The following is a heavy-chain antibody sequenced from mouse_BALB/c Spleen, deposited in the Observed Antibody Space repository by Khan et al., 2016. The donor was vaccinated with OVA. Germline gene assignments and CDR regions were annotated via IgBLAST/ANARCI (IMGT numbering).Heavy chain of an antibody. V-gene: IGHV3-2*02. D-gene: IGHD1-2*01. J-gene: IGHJ2*01. Sequence: VQLKQSGPGLVKPSQSLSLTCTVTGYSITSGYGWNWIRQFPGNKLEWMGYISYSGITNYNPSLKSRNSITRDTSKNQFFLQLNSVTTEDTATYYCARTARIKYWGQGTTLTVSS. CDR3: ARTARIKY. CDR1: GYSITSGYG. CDR2: ISYSGIT.